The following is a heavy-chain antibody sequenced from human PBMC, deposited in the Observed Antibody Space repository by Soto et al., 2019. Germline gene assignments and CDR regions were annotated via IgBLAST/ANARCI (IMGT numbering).Heavy chain of an antibody. CDR1: GGSISSGRYA. D-gene: IGHD3-22*01. CDR2: IENNGNN. CDR3: GRTDSNGAWAAWF. V-gene: IGHV4-61*01. J-gene: IGHJ4*01. Sequence: QVQLQESGPGLAKPSETLSLTCSISGGSISSGRYAWSWIRQDPGKGLEWIGYIENNGNNGYNSPCNSRATISVDRSRNQFSLRLRSVAAADTAVYYCGRTDSNGAWAAWFWCHGILVTVSS.